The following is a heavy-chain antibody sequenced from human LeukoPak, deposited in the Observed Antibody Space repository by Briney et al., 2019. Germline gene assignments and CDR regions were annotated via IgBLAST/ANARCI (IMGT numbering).Heavy chain of an antibody. V-gene: IGHV3-21*01. CDR3: ARDKGWGAPYYFDY. CDR1: GFTFSSYK. J-gene: IGHJ4*02. D-gene: IGHD3-16*01. Sequence: GGSLRLSCAASGFTFSSYKMNWVRQAPGKGLEWVSSISSSSTFIYYADSLKGRFTISRDNAKSSLYLQMDSLRAEDTAVYYCARDKGWGAPYYFDYWGQGTLVTVSS. CDR2: ISSSSTFI.